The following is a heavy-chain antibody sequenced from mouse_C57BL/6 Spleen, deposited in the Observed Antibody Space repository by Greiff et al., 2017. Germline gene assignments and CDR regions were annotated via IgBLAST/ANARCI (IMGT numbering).Heavy chain of an antibody. CDR1: GFNIKNTY. CDR3: ALTTVVEGDD. D-gene: IGHD1-1*01. J-gene: IGHJ2*01. Sequence: VHVKQSVAELVRPGASVKLSCTASGFNIKNTYMHWVKQRPEQGLEWIGRIDPANGNTKYAPKFQGKATITADTSSNTAYRQLSSLTSEDTAIYYCALTTVVEGDDWGQGTTLTVSS. V-gene: IGHV14-3*01. CDR2: IDPANGNT.